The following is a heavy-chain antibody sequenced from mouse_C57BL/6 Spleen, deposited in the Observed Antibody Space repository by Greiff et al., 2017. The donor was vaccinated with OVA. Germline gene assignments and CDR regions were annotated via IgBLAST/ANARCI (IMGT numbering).Heavy chain of an antibody. D-gene: IGHD1-1*01. J-gene: IGHJ1*03. CDR1: GYAFTNYL. V-gene: IGHV1-54*01. CDR2: INPGSGGT. CDR3: ARQELRGYFDV. Sequence: VQLQQSGAELVRPGTSVKVSCKASGYAFTNYLIEWVKQRPGQGLEWIGVINPGSGGTNYNEKFKGKATLTADKSSSTAYMQLSSLTSEDSAVYFCARQELRGYFDVWGTGTTVTVSS.